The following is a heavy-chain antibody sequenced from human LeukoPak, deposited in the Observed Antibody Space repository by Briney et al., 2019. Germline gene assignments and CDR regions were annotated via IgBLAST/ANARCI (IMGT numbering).Heavy chain of an antibody. V-gene: IGHV4-59*01. Sequence: SETLSLTCTVSGGSISSYYWSWIRQPPGKGLEWIGYIYYSGSTNYNTSLKSRVTISVDTSKTQFSLKLSSVTAADTAVYYCARGGAAGSWFDPWGQGTLVTVSS. CDR3: ARGGAAGSWFDP. J-gene: IGHJ5*02. CDR2: IYYSGST. CDR1: GGSISSYY. D-gene: IGHD6-13*01.